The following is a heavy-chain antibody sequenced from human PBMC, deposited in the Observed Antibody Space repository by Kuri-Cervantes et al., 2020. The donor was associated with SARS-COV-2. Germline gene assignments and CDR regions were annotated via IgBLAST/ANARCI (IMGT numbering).Heavy chain of an antibody. CDR2: IYHSGST. V-gene: IGHV4-4*01. Sequence: SCAVSGDSFSSSTWWSWVRRPPGKGLQWIGEIYHSGSTNYNPSLKSRVTISIDKSKNQFSLKLTSVTAADTAVYFCARDWHGMISFGGAIDPNRYYDYGMDVWGQGTTVTVSS. CDR3: ARDWHGMISFGGAIDPNRYYDYGMDV. J-gene: IGHJ6*02. D-gene: IGHD3-16*02. CDR1: GDSFSSSTW.